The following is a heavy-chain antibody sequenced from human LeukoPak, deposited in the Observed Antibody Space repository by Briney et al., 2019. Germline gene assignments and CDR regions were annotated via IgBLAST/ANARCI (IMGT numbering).Heavy chain of an antibody. CDR3: ARDGRFGELLLDY. D-gene: IGHD3-10*01. V-gene: IGHV1-3*01. Sequence: AASVKVSCKASGYTFTSYAMHWVRQAPGQRLEWVGWINAGNGNTKYSQKFQGRVTITRDTSASTAYMELSSLRSEDTAVYYCARDGRFGELLLDYWGQGTLVTVSS. J-gene: IGHJ4*02. CDR2: INAGNGNT. CDR1: GYTFTSYA.